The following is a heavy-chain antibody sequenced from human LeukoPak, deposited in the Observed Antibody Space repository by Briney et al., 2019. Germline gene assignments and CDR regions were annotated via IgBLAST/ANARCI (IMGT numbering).Heavy chain of an antibody. J-gene: IGHJ4*02. CDR2: ISSSNSYI. Sequence: GGSLRLSCAASGFTFSSYSMNWVRQAPGKGLEWVSSISSSNSYIYYADSVKGRFTLSRDNAKNSLYLQMNSLRAEDTAVYYCAYGGRTYYFDYWGQGTLVTVSS. D-gene: IGHD2-15*01. CDR3: AYGGRTYYFDY. CDR1: GFTFSSYS. V-gene: IGHV3-21*01.